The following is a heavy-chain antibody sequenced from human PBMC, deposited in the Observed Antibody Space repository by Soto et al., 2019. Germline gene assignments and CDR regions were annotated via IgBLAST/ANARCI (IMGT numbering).Heavy chain of an antibody. CDR2: IIPIFGTA. CDR1: GGTFSSYA. D-gene: IGHD3-10*01. CDR3: ARVLNFSGRYSSSSYFDY. J-gene: IGHJ4*02. Sequence: SVKVSCKASGGTFSSYAISWVRQAPGQGLEWMGGIIPIFGTANYAQKFQGRVTITADESTSTAYMELSSLRSEDTAVYYCARVLNFSGRYSSSSYFDYWGQGALVTVSS. V-gene: IGHV1-69*13.